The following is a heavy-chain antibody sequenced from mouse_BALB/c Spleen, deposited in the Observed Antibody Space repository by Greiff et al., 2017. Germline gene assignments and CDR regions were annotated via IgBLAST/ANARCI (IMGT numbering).Heavy chain of an antibody. J-gene: IGHJ2*01. V-gene: IGHV1-82*01. D-gene: IGHD2-3*01. CDR3: ARSRRYDGHGFDY. Sequence: VQLQQSGPELVKPGASVKISCKASGYAFSSSWMNWVKQRPGQGLEWIGRIYPGDGDTNYNGKFKGKATLTADKSSSTAYMQLSSLTSVDSAVYFCARSRRYDGHGFDYWGQGTTLTVSS. CDR1: GYAFSSSW. CDR2: IYPGDGDT.